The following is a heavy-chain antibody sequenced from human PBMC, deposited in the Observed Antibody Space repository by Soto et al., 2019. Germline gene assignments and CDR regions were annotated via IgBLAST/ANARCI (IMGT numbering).Heavy chain of an antibody. CDR1: GYTFTSYG. Sequence: ASVKVSCKASGYTFTSYGISWVRQAPGQGIEWMGWISAYNGNTNYAQKLQGRVTMTTDTSTSTAYMELRSLRSDDTAVYYCARDPTPSGADYYDYWGQGTLVTVSS. CDR3: ARDPTPSGADYYDY. D-gene: IGHD3-10*01. CDR2: ISAYNGNT. J-gene: IGHJ4*02. V-gene: IGHV1-18*01.